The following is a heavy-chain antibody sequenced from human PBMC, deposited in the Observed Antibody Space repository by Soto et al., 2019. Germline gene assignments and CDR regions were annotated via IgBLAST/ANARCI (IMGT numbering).Heavy chain of an antibody. J-gene: IGHJ6*03. Sequence: QVQLVLSGAEVKKPGASVKVSCKASGYAFSQFYIHWMRQAPGQGLEWMGWINPNSGRTKFAQNFQGWVTMTRDTSIKTVYMELSGPKSDATAVYYCARESGGTTATLDYYYFYMDVWGKGTTVTVSS. CDR3: ARESGGTTATLDYYYFYMDV. D-gene: IGHD4-17*01. CDR1: GYAFSQFY. CDR2: INPNSGRT. V-gene: IGHV1-2*04.